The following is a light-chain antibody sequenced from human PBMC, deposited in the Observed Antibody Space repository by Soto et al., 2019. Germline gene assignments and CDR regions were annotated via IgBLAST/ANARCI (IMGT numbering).Light chain of an antibody. CDR1: QSISSY. CDR2: AAS. CDR3: RQPNRFPVT. V-gene: IGKV1D-12*01. Sequence: INCRASQSISSYLNWYQQKPGKAPKLLIYAASSLQSGVPSRFSGSGSGTDFTLTISSLQPEDFATYYFRQPNRFPVTFRRGTTVDIK. J-gene: IGKJ4*02.